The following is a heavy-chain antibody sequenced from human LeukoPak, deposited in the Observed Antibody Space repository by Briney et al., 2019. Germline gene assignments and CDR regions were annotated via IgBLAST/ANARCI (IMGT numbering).Heavy chain of an antibody. CDR2: ISSSGSTI. J-gene: IGHJ4*02. D-gene: IGHD5-24*01. Sequence: GGSLRLSCAASGFTFSDYYMSWIRQAPGKGLEWVSYISSSGSTIYYADSVKGRFTISRDNAKNSLYLQMNSLRAEDTAVYYCARVPRNPRRDGYNSYADYWGQGTLVTVSS. CDR3: ARVPRNPRRDGYNSYADY. V-gene: IGHV3-11*01. CDR1: GFTFSDYY.